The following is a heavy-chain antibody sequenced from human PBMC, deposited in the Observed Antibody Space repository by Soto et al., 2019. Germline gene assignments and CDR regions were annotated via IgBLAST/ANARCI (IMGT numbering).Heavy chain of an antibody. D-gene: IGHD3-16*01. J-gene: IGHJ5*02. Sequence: QVQLVQSGAEVKKPGSSVTVSCKASGGTFSSYAISWVRQAPGQGLEWTGGIIPIFGTANYAQKFQGRVTITADESTSTAYMELSSLRSEDTAVYYCARDLSEGGRQDPNNWFDPWGQGTLVTVSS. CDR2: IIPIFGTA. CDR1: GGTFSSYA. V-gene: IGHV1-69*01. CDR3: ARDLSEGGRQDPNNWFDP.